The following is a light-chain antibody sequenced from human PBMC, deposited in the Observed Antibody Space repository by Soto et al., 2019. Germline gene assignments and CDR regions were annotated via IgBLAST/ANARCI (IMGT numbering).Light chain of an antibody. CDR2: EVT. J-gene: IGLJ2*01. CDR3: SSFAGGGNPVL. Sequence: QSALTQPPSASGSLGQSVTISCTGTSSAVGGYNYVSWHQQHPGKAPKVMIYEVTKRPLGVPDRFSGSKSGNTASLTVAGLQAEDEADYYCSSFAGGGNPVLLGGGTKLTVL. V-gene: IGLV2-8*01. CDR1: SSAVGGYNY.